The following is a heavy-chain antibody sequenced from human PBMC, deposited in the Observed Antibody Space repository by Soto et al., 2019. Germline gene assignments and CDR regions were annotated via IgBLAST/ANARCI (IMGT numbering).Heavy chain of an antibody. Sequence: ASVKVSCKASGGTFSSYAISWVREAPGQGLEWMGGIIPIFGTANYAQKFQDRVTITADESTSTAYMELSSLRSEDTAVYYCARGRGRYCSGGSCEALDPWGQGTLVTV. CDR3: ARGRGRYCSGGSCEALDP. CDR2: IIPIFGTA. D-gene: IGHD2-15*01. J-gene: IGHJ5*02. CDR1: GGTFSSYA. V-gene: IGHV1-69*13.